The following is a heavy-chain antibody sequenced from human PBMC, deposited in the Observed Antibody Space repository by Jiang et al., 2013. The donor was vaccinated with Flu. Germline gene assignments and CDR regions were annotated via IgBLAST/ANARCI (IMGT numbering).Heavy chain of an antibody. V-gene: IGHV4-34*01. CDR2: IDHSGNT. D-gene: IGHD2-2*01. Sequence: LLKPSETLSLTCAVYNGSFNNYYWSWIRQPPGKGLEWIGEIDHSGNTNYDPSLRSRVTISVDTSKNQVSLNLNSVTAADTAVFYCARGRGYCTSAGCHHWFDPWGQGTLVTVSS. CDR3: ARGRGYCTSAGCHHWFDP. CDR1: NGSFNNYY. J-gene: IGHJ5*02.